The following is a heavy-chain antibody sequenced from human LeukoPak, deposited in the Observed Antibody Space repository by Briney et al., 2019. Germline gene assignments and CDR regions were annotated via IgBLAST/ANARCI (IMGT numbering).Heavy chain of an antibody. CDR1: GFTFSNYA. D-gene: IGHD5-18*01. V-gene: IGHV3-23*01. CDR3: AGRITGYSSGYVF. Sequence: GGSLRLSCVGSGFTFSNYAMSWVRQAPGKGLDWVSVISGSAHKIRYADSVRGRFTISRDNSENTVYLQMDNLGGEDTAIYYCAGRITGYSSGYVFWGQGTLVTVSS. CDR2: ISGSAHKI. J-gene: IGHJ4*02.